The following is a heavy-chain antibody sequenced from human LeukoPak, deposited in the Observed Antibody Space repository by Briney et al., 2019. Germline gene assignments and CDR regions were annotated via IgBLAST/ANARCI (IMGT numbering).Heavy chain of an antibody. D-gene: IGHD3-22*01. CDR2: ISTSGRAI. CDR3: ARVPLYDRSGYYFDY. CDR1: GFTFSNYN. J-gene: IGHJ4*02. Sequence: GGSLRLSCAASGFTFSNYNMNWVRQAPGRGLEWVSYISTSGRAIFYADSVKGRFTISRDNAKNSLFLQMNSLRDEDTAVYYCARVPLYDRSGYYFDYWGLGTLVTVSS. V-gene: IGHV3-48*02.